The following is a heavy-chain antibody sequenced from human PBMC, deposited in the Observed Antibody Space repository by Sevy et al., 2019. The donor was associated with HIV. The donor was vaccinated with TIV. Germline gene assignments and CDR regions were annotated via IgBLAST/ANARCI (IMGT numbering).Heavy chain of an antibody. V-gene: IGHV3-23*01. CDR2: ISASGGST. Sequence: GGSLRLSCAASGSTFISYVMTWVRQAPGKGLKWVSTISASGGSTYYADSVKGRFIISRDNSKNTVDLQMNSLRAGDTAVYYCAKEDSGGYLYWGQGTLVTVSS. J-gene: IGHJ4*02. CDR3: AKEDSGGYLY. D-gene: IGHD3-22*01. CDR1: GSTFISYV.